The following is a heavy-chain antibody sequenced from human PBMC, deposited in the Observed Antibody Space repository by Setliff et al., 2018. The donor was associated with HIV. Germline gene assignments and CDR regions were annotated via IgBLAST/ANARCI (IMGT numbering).Heavy chain of an antibody. V-gene: IGHV4-38-2*02. CDR3: ARDRRDDPPHDYYGMDV. CDR1: GYSISSGYY. CDR2: IYHSGST. J-gene: IGHJ6*02. Sequence: SETLSLTCTVSGYSISSGYYWGWIRQPPGKGLEWIGSIYHSGSTYYNPSLKSRVTISVDTSKNQFSLKLSSVTAADTAVYYCARDRRDDPPHDYYGMDVWGQGTTVTVSS.